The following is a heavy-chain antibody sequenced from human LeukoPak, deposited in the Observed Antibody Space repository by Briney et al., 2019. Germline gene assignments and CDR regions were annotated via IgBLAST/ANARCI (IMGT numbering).Heavy chain of an antibody. CDR1: GGSISDYY. CDR3: ARSGSTAFDY. J-gene: IGHJ4*02. D-gene: IGHD1-26*01. CDR2: IYYSGST. Sequence: SETLSLTCTVSGGSISDYYWSWIRQPPGKGLEWIGYIYYSGSTSYNPSLKSRVTISVDTSKNQFSLKLSSVTAADTAVYYCARSGSTAFDYWGQGTLVTVSS. V-gene: IGHV4-59*01.